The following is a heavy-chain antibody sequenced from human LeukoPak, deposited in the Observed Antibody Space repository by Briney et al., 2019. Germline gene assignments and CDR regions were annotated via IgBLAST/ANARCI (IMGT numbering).Heavy chain of an antibody. V-gene: IGHV3-64*01. D-gene: IGHD3-22*01. Sequence: GSLRLSCAASGFTFSSYAMHWVRQAPGKGLEYVSAISSNGGSTYYANSVKGRFTISRDNPKNTLYLQMGSLRAEDMAVYYCARGPSPDSSGYYYLKSDYSDYWGQGTLVTVSS. CDR2: ISSNGGST. CDR3: ARGPSPDSSGYYYLKSDYSDY. J-gene: IGHJ4*02. CDR1: GFTFSSYA.